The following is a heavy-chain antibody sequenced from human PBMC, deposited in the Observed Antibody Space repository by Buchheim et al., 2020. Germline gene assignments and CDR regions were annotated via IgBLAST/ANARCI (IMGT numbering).Heavy chain of an antibody. CDR1: GFTFSSYG. Sequence: QVQLVESGGGVVQPGRSLRLSCAASGFTFSSYGMHWVRQAPGKGLEWVAVISYDGSNKYYADSVKGRFTISRDNSKNPLYLQMNSLRAEDTAVYYCAKDGADYGDPGNSYYYYGMDVWGQGTT. D-gene: IGHD4-17*01. V-gene: IGHV3-30*18. CDR2: ISYDGSNK. J-gene: IGHJ6*02. CDR3: AKDGADYGDPGNSYYYYGMDV.